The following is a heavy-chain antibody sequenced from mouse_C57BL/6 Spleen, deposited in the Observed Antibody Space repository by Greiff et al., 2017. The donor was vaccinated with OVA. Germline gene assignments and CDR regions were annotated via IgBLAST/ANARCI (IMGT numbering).Heavy chain of an antibody. Sequence: EVMLVESGPGMVKPSQSLSLTCTVTGYSITSGYDWHWIRHSPGNKLEWMGYISYSGSTNYNPYLKSRIPITHDTSKNHFFLKLNSVTTEDTAAYYCASYYGSSYGWFAYWGQGTLVTVSA. D-gene: IGHD1-1*01. CDR2: ISYSGST. CDR1: GYSITSGYD. CDR3: ASYYGSSYGWFAY. J-gene: IGHJ3*01. V-gene: IGHV3-1*01.